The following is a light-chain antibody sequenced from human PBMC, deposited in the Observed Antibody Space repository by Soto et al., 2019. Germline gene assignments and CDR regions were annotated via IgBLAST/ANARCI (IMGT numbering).Light chain of an antibody. J-gene: IGKJ1*01. CDR3: QHYNSYSEA. CDR2: KAS. CDR1: QTISSW. Sequence: DLPMTQSPSTLSGSVGDSVTITSRASQTISSWLAWYQQKPGKAPKLLIYKASTLKSGVPSRFSGSGSGTEFTLTISSLQPDDFATYYCQHYNSYSEAFGQGTKVDIK. V-gene: IGKV1-5*03.